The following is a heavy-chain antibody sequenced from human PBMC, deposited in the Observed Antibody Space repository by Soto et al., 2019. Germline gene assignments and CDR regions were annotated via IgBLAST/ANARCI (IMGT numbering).Heavy chain of an antibody. J-gene: IGHJ5*02. CDR2: INPSSGNT. Sequence: ASVKVSCKASGYTFTNYAIHWVRQAPGQRLEWMGMINPSSGNTKYAQKFQGRVTITRDTSTSTVYMELSSLRSEDTAVYYCARSWWGTDRLMAYNWLGPWGQGTLVTVSS. D-gene: IGHD2-8*02. V-gene: IGHV1-3*01. CDR1: GYTFTNYA. CDR3: ARSWWGTDRLMAYNWLGP.